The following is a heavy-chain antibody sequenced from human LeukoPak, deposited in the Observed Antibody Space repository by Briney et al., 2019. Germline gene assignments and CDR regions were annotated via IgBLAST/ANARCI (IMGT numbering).Heavy chain of an antibody. CDR2: ISSSSSYI. V-gene: IGHV3-21*01. CDR3: ARVAWQTPRAGDAYYFDY. Sequence: GGSLRLSCAASGFTFSSYSMNWVRQAPGKGLEWVSSISSSSSYIYYADSVKGRFTISRDNAKNSLYLQMNSLRAEDTAVYYCARVAWQTPRAGDAYYFDYWGQGTLVTVSS. J-gene: IGHJ4*02. CDR1: GFTFSSYS. D-gene: IGHD5-24*01.